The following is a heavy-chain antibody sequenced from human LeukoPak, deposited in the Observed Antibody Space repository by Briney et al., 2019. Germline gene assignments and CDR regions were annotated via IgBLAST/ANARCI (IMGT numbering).Heavy chain of an antibody. V-gene: IGHV3-30*02. CDR2: IRYDGSDK. J-gene: IGHJ4*02. CDR1: GFTFSSFA. Sequence: GGSLRLSCAASGFTFSSFAINWVRQAPGKGLEWVALIRYDGSDKYYADSVKGRFTISRDNSKNTLYLQMNNLRVEDTAVYYCAKDRGDWKYFDYWGQGTLVTVSS. CDR3: AKDRGDWKYFDY. D-gene: IGHD1-1*01.